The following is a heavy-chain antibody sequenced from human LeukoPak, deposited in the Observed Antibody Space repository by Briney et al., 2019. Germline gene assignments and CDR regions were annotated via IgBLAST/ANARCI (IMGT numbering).Heavy chain of an antibody. CDR1: DVSIRTYY. Sequence: SETLSLTCTVSDVSIRTYYWSWIRQPAGKGLEWIGRIYTSGSTNYNPSLKSRVTMSIDTSKNQFSLKLTSVTAADTAVYYRARLAPYPGVWASDYWGQGTLVTVSS. CDR3: ARLAPYPGVWASDY. V-gene: IGHV4-4*07. J-gene: IGHJ4*02. CDR2: IYTSGST. D-gene: IGHD1-26*01.